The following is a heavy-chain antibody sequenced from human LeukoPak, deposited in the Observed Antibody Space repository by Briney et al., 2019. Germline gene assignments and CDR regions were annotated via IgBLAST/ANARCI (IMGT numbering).Heavy chain of an antibody. D-gene: IGHD4-17*01. CDR1: GFTFSSYS. CDR3: ASTTVTTKIVGFDY. V-gene: IGHV3-48*01. CDR2: VSSSSSTI. Sequence: GGSLRLSCAASGFTFSSYSMNWVRQAPGKGLEWVSYVSSSSSTIYYADSVKGRFTISRDNAKNSLYLQMNSLRAEDTAVYYCASTTVTTKIVGFDYWGQGTLVTVSS. J-gene: IGHJ4*02.